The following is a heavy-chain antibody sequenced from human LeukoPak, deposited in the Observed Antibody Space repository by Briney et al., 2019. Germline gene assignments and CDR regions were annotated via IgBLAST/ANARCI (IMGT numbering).Heavy chain of an antibody. Sequence: PSETLSLTCAAYGGSFSGYYWSWIRQPPGKGLEWIGEINHSGSTNYNPSLKSRVTISVDTSKNQFSLKLSSVTAADTAVYYCAREYCGGDCSLDYWGQGTLVTVSS. J-gene: IGHJ4*02. CDR1: GGSFSGYY. CDR2: INHSGST. V-gene: IGHV4-34*01. CDR3: AREYCGGDCSLDY. D-gene: IGHD2-21*02.